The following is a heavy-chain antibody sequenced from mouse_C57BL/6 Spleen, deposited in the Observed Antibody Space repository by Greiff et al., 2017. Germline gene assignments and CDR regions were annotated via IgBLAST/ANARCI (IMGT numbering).Heavy chain of an antibody. J-gene: IGHJ2*01. CDR3: ARDALGLDY. D-gene: IGHD4-1*01. V-gene: IGHV7-1*01. CDR1: GFTFSDFY. CDR2: SRNKANDYTT. Sequence: DVKLVESGGGLVQSGRSLRLSCATSGFTFSDFYMEWVRQAPGKGLEWIAASRNKANDYTTEYSASVKGRFIVSRDTSQSILYLQMNALRAEDTAIYYCARDALGLDYWGQGTTLTVSS.